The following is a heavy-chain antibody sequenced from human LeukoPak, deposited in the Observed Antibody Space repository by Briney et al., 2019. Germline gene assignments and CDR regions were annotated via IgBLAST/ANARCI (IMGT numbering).Heavy chain of an antibody. J-gene: IGHJ6*03. CDR2: ISGSGGST. CDR3: AKDGAHDYGGYENYYYMDV. D-gene: IGHD4-17*01. V-gene: IGHV3-23*01. CDR1: GFTFSSYA. Sequence: GGSLRLSCAASGFTFSSYAMSWVRQAPGKGLEWVSAISGSGGSTYYADSVKGRFTISRDNSKNTLYLQMNSLRAEDTAVYYCAKDGAHDYGGYENYYYMDVWGKGTTVTVSS.